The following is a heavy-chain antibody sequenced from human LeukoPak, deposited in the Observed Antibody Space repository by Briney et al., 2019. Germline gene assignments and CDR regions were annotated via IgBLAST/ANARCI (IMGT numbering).Heavy chain of an antibody. V-gene: IGHV5-51*01. CDR1: GYSFTSYW. CDR3: ARQPLAYCGGDCYSYAFDI. CDR2: IYPGDSDT. D-gene: IGHD2-21*02. Sequence: KPGESLKISCKGSGYSFTSYWIGWVRQMPGKGLEWMGIIYPGDSDTRYSPSFQGQVTISADKSISTAYLQWSSLKASDTAMYYCARQPLAYCGGDCYSYAFDIWGQGTMVTVSS. J-gene: IGHJ3*02.